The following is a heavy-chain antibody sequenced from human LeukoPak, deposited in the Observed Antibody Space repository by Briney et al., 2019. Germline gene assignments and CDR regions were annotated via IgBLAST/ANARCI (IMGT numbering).Heavy chain of an antibody. Sequence: SQTLSLTCTVSGGSISSGDYYWSWIRQPPGKGLEWIGYIYYSGSTYYNPSLKSRVTISVDTSKNQFSLKLSSVTAADMAVYYCAGANDYYDSSGYYSAFDIWGQGTMVTVSS. V-gene: IGHV4-30-4*08. J-gene: IGHJ3*02. CDR2: IYYSGST. D-gene: IGHD3-22*01. CDR3: AGANDYYDSSGYYSAFDI. CDR1: GGSISSGDYY.